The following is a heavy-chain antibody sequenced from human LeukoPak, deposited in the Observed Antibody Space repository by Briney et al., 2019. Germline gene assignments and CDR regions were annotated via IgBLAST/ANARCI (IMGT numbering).Heavy chain of an antibody. J-gene: IGHJ5*02. Sequence: DPSETLSLTCTVSGGSISSSSYYWGWIRQPPGKGLEWIGTIYYSGSTYYNPSLRSRVTISVDTSKNQFSLKLSSVTAADTAVYYCARGKPIAARPNWFDPWGQGTLVTVSS. D-gene: IGHD6-6*01. CDR3: ARGKPIAARPNWFDP. V-gene: IGHV4-39*01. CDR2: IYYSGST. CDR1: GGSISSSSYY.